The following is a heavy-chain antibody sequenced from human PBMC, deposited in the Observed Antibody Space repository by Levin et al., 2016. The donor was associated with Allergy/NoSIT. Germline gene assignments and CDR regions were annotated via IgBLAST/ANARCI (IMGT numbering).Heavy chain of an antibody. CDR2: IRRNAYGGTT. V-gene: IGHV3-49*04. CDR3: TREYEGCSAS. CDR1: GFNFGDYV. D-gene: IGHD2-2*01. Sequence: GGSLRLSCIASGFNFGDYVMTWVRQAPGKGLEWVGFIRRNAYGGTTEYAASVKGRFTISRDDSKTIAYLQMNSLKTEDTAVYYCTREYEGCSASWGQGTLVTVSS. J-gene: IGHJ4*02.